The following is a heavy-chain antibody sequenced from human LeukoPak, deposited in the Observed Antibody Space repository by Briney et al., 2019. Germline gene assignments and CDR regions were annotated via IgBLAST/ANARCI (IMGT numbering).Heavy chain of an antibody. CDR1: GGSISTSSYY. J-gene: IGHJ5*02. CDR2: VSYSGST. D-gene: IGHD3-3*01. Sequence: SETLSLTCTVSGGSISTSSYYWGWIRQPPGKGLEWIGSVSYSGSTYYNPSLRSRVIISVDTSKSQFSLKLNSVTAADTAVYYCARDQKAYDFWSGYYHWGQGTLVTVSS. V-gene: IGHV4-39*07. CDR3: ARDQKAYDFWSGYYH.